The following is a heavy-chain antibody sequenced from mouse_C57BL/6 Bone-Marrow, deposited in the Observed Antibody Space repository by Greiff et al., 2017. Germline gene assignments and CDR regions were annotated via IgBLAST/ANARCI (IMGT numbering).Heavy chain of an antibody. J-gene: IGHJ1*03. V-gene: IGHV5-12*01. CDR2: ISNGGGST. CDR1: GFTFSDYY. Sequence: EVQRVESGGGLVQPGGSLKLSCAASGFTFSDYYMYWVRQTPEKRLEWVAYISNGGGSTYYPDTVKGRFTISRDNAKNTLYLQMSRLKSEDTAMYYCARHGTTVVAPSYWYFDVWGTGTTVTVSS. CDR3: ARHGTTVVAPSYWYFDV. D-gene: IGHD1-1*01.